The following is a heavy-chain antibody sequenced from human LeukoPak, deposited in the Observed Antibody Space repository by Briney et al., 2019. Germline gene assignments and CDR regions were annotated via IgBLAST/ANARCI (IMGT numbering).Heavy chain of an antibody. D-gene: IGHD6-13*01. CDR2: ISNDGNNK. Sequence: GGSLRLSCAASGFTFSRYAFHWVRQAPGKGLEWVAVISNDGNNKYHADSVKGRFTISRDNSRNTLYVQMSSLRAEDTAMYYCARLEAAVFDYWGQGTLVTVSS. CDR3: ARLEAAVFDY. V-gene: IGHV3-30*14. J-gene: IGHJ4*02. CDR1: GFTFSRYA.